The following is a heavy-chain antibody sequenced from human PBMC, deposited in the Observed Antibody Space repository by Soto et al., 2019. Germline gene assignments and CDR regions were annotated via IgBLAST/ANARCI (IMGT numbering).Heavy chain of an antibody. CDR1: GFTFSSYG. CDR2: ISSDGSNK. D-gene: IGHD3-10*01. CDR3: AKVRADFYYGSGPFDY. J-gene: IGHJ4*02. Sequence: QVQLVESGGGVVQPGRSLRLSCAASGFTFSSYGMHWVRQAPGKGLEWVALISSDGSNKYYADSVKGRFTISRDNSKNTLYLQMNTLIAEDTAVYYFAKVRADFYYGSGPFDYWRQGTLVTVSS. V-gene: IGHV3-30*18.